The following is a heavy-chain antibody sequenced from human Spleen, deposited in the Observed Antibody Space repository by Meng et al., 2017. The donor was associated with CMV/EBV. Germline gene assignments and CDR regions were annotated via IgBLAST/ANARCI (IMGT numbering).Heavy chain of an antibody. CDR3: ARGYRRGLRGWYFAL. CDR1: VSSNSAA. CDR2: TFYRSKWHN. J-gene: IGHJ2*01. V-gene: IGHV6-1*01. D-gene: IGHD4-17*01. Sequence: VSSNSAAWNWIRQSPSRGLEWLGRTFYRSKWHNDHALSVKSRIDISADTSKNQFSLQLSSVTAADTAVYYCARGYRRGLRGWYFALWGRGTLVTVSS.